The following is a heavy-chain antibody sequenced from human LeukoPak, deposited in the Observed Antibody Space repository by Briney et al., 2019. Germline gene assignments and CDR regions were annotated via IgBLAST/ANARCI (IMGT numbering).Heavy chain of an antibody. J-gene: IGHJ4*02. Sequence: GGSLRLSCAASGFTFSSYAMSWVRQAPGKGLKWVSAISGSGGSTYYADSVKGRFTISRDNSKNTLYLQMNSLRAEDTAVYYCAKLKYSSGYFDYWGQGTLVTVSS. D-gene: IGHD3-22*01. CDR3: AKLKYSSGYFDY. CDR1: GFTFSSYA. CDR2: ISGSGGST. V-gene: IGHV3-23*01.